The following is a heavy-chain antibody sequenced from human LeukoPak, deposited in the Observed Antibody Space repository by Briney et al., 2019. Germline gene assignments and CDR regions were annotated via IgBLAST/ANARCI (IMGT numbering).Heavy chain of an antibody. CDR2: IKPDGSEK. V-gene: IGHV3-7*01. Sequence: GGSLRLSSAASGFTCSSDWMTWGCQAPGKGQEWVANIKPDGSEKYYVDSVKSRFTISRDNAKNSLYLQMNSLRAEDTAVYYCVSGRVNQATWGEGTLVSV. CDR3: VSGRVNQAT. D-gene: IGHD1-14*01. CDR1: GFTCSSDW. J-gene: IGHJ5*02.